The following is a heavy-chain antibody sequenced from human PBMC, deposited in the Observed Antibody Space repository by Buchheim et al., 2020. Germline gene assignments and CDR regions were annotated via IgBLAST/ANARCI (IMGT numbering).Heavy chain of an antibody. Sequence: QVQLQQWGAGLLKPSETLSLTCAVYGGSLSGYYWSWIRQPPGKGLEWIGEINHSGSTNYNPSLKSRVTISVDTSKNQFSLKLSSVTAADTAVYYCAGGRGYSYSPAGFAYYYYYMDVWGKGTT. J-gene: IGHJ6*03. V-gene: IGHV4-34*01. CDR1: GGSLSGYY. CDR3: AGGRGYSYSPAGFAYYYYYMDV. D-gene: IGHD5-18*01. CDR2: INHSGST.